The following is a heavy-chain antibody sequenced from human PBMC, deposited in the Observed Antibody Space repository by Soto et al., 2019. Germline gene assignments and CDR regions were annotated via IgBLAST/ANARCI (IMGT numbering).Heavy chain of an antibody. CDR1: GFTFSSYA. V-gene: IGHV3-23*01. Sequence: HPGGSLRLSSAASGFTFSSYAMGWVRQGPGKGLEWVAVVSIGGSTHYADSVRGRFTISRDNSKNTLSLQMNSLTAEDTAVYFCAKRRGAGGHFDYWGQGALVTVSS. CDR3: AKRRGAGGHFDY. D-gene: IGHD2-15*01. J-gene: IGHJ4*02. CDR2: VSIGGST.